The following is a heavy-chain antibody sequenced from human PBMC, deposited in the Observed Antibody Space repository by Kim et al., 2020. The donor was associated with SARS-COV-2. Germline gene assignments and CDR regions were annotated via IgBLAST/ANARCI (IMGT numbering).Heavy chain of an antibody. CDR2: INTNTGNP. CDR3: ARATRITMVRGVIPFDY. Sequence: ASVKVSCKASGYTFTSYAMNWVRQAPGQGLEWMGWINTNTGNPTYAQGFTGRFVFSLDTSVSTAYLQISSLKAEDTAVYYCARATRITMVRGVIPFDYWGQGTLVTVSS. CDR1: GYTFTSYA. D-gene: IGHD3-10*01. J-gene: IGHJ4*02. V-gene: IGHV7-4-1*02.